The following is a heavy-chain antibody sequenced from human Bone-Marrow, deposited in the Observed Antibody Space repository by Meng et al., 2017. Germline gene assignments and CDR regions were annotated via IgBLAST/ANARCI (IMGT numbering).Heavy chain of an antibody. CDR1: GGSFSGYY. Sequence: QVQLQQWGAGLVKPSETLSLTCAVYGGSFSGYYWSWIRQPPGKGLEWIGEINHSGSTNYNPSLKSRVTISVDTSKNQFSLKLSSVTAADTAVYYCARAPTSGQWLARKFDYWGQGTLVTVSS. CDR3: ARAPTSGQWLARKFDY. CDR2: INHSGST. V-gene: IGHV4-34*01. D-gene: IGHD6-19*01. J-gene: IGHJ4*02.